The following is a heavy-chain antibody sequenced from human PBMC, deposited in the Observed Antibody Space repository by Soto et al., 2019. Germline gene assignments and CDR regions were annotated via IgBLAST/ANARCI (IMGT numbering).Heavy chain of an antibody. Sequence: QVQLVQSGAEVKRPGASVKVSCKASGYTFTTYYMHWVRQAPGQGLEWLGIINPNGGSTTYAQKFQGRVTMTRDTSTSTVYLELSSLRSEATAVYYGARAGYCSGGTCFHGNCDYWGQGTLVTVS. CDR3: ARAGYCSGGTCFHGNCDY. D-gene: IGHD2-15*01. J-gene: IGHJ4*02. CDR1: GYTFTTYY. V-gene: IGHV1-46*01. CDR2: INPNGGST.